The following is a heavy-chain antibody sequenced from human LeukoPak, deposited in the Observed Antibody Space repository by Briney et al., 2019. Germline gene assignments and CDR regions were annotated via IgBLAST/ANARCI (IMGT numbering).Heavy chain of an antibody. D-gene: IGHD6-19*01. CDR3: AKDLSSGWYGHAFDI. Sequence: SLRLSCAASGSTLKNNASPGVRQAQGRGLGWAPVISWNSGSIGYADSVKGRFTISRDNAKNSLYLPMNSLRAEDTALYYCAKDLSSGWYGHAFDIWGQGTMVTVSS. V-gene: IGHV3-9*01. CDR1: GSTLKNNA. J-gene: IGHJ3*02. CDR2: ISWNSGSI.